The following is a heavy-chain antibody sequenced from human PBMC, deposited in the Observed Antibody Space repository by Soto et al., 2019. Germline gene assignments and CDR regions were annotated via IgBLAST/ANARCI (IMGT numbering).Heavy chain of an antibody. CDR3: ARMATSGTLNWFDP. Sequence: GASVKVSCKASGYAFSNNDISWVRQSTGQGLEWMGWMNPNSGNGGYAQKFQGRVTMTRDTPTSTAYMELSSLASDDTAIYYCARMATSGTLNWFDPWGQGTLVTVSS. CDR2: MNPNSGNG. V-gene: IGHV1-8*01. J-gene: IGHJ5*02. CDR1: GYAFSNND.